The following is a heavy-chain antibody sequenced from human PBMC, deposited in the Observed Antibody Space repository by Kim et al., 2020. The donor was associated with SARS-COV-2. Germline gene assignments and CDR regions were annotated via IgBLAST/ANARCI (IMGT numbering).Heavy chain of an antibody. Sequence: SYAQKFQGRATMTRDTSTSTVYMELSSLRSEDTAVYYCARDYDSSGLYDYWGQGTLVTVSS. CDR3: ARDYDSSGLYDY. D-gene: IGHD3-22*01. J-gene: IGHJ4*02. V-gene: IGHV1-46*01.